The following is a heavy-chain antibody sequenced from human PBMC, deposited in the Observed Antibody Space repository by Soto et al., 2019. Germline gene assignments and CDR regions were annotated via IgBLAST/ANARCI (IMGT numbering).Heavy chain of an antibody. V-gene: IGHV3-30-3*01. Sequence: VQLVESGGGVVQPGRSLRLSCAASGFTFSSYAMHWVRQAPGKGLEWVAVISYDGSNKYYADSVKGRFTISRDNSKNTLYLQMNSLRAEDTAVYYCARDFNSGSYYYYYYYGMDVWGQGTTVTVSS. D-gene: IGHD1-26*01. CDR1: GFTFSSYA. CDR2: ISYDGSNK. CDR3: ARDFNSGSYYYYYYYGMDV. J-gene: IGHJ6*02.